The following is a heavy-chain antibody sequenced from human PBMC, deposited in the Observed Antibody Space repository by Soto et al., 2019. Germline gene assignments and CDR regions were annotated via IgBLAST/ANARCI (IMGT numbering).Heavy chain of an antibody. J-gene: IGHJ4*02. V-gene: IGHV4-34*01. CDR3: ARGGYYYGSGSSTYFDY. Sequence: PSETLSLTCAVYGGSFSGYYWSWIRQPPGKGLEWIGEINHSGSTNYNPSLKSRVTISVDTSKNQFSLKLSSVTAADTAVYYCARGGYYYGSGSSTYFDYWGQGTLVTVSS. D-gene: IGHD3-10*01. CDR1: GGSFSGYY. CDR2: INHSGST.